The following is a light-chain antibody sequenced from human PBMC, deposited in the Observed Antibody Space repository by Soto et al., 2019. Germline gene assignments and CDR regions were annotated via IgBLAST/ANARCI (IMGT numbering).Light chain of an antibody. Sequence: DIVLTQSPGTPSLSPGERATLSCRASQSVSSNFLAWYQQKPGQAPRLLIYGASKRATGIPDRFSGSGSETDFALTISGLEPEDFAVYYCQQYGTSPPGVTFGPGTKVDMK. CDR1: QSVSSNF. CDR2: GAS. V-gene: IGKV3-20*01. CDR3: QQYGTSPPGVT. J-gene: IGKJ3*01.